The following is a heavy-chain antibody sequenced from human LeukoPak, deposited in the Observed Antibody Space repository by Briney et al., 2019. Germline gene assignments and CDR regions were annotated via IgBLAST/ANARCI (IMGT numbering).Heavy chain of an antibody. D-gene: IGHD3-10*01. CDR3: GGGSGSYQVYYYYGMDV. CDR2: IYSGGST. CDR1: GFTVSSNY. V-gene: IGHV3-53*04. J-gene: IGHJ6*02. Sequence: PGGSLRLSCAASGFTVSSNYMSWVRQAPGKGLEWVSVIYSGGSTYYADSVKGRFTISGHNSKNTLYLQMNSLRAEDTAVYYCGGGSGSYQVYYYYGMDVWGQGTTVTVSS.